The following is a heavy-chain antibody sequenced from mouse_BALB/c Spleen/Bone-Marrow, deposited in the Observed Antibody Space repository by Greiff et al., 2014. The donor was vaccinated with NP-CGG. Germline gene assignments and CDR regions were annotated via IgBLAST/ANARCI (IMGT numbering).Heavy chain of an antibody. J-gene: IGHJ2*01. CDR2: IWAGGST. CDR3: ARGVRHFDY. Sequence: QVQLKESGPGLVAPSQSLSITCTVSGFSLTTYGVHWVRQPPGKGLEWLGVIWAGGSTNYTSALMSRLSISKDNSKSQVFLKMNSLQTDDTAMYCCARGVRHFDYWGQGTTLTVSS. V-gene: IGHV2-9*02. CDR1: GFSLTTYG.